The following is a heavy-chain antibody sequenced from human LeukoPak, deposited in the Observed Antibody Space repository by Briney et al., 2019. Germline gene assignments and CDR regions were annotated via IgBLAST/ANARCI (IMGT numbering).Heavy chain of an antibody. V-gene: IGHV4-59*01. J-gene: IGHJ5*02. CDR3: ARDREDYGANWFDP. CDR1: GGSISSYY. Sequence: SETLSLTCTVSGGSISSYYWSWIRQPPGQGLEWIGYIYYSGSTNYNPSLKSRVTISVDTSKNRFSLKLSSVTAADTAVYYCARDREDYGANWFDPWGQGTLVTVSS. CDR2: IYYSGST. D-gene: IGHD4-17*01.